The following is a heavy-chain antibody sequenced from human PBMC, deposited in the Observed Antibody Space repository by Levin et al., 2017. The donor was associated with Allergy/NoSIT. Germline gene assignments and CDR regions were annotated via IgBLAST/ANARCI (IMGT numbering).Heavy chain of an antibody. Sequence: KTGGSLRLSCKGSGYTFINHWIGWVRQMPGKGLEWMGLIYPADSDTRYSPSFQGQVTISVDRSINTAYLPWNSLKASDAAMYYCVRTHNLRGVYYTDWGQGTLVTVSS. D-gene: IGHD3-10*01. CDR1: GYTFINHW. V-gene: IGHV5-51*01. CDR3: VRTHNLRGVYYTD. J-gene: IGHJ4*02. CDR2: IYPADSDT.